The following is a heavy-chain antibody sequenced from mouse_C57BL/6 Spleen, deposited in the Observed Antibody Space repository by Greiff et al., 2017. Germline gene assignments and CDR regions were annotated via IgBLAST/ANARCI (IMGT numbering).Heavy chain of an antibody. V-gene: IGHV1-53*01. CDR1: GYTFTSYW. D-gene: IGHD4-1*02. J-gene: IGHJ2*01. CDR3: AQLGRRILDY. CDR2: INPSNGGT. Sequence: QVQLQQSGTELVKPGASGYTFTSYWMHWVKQRPGQGLEWIGNINPSNGGTNYNEKFKSKATLTGDKPSSTAYMQLSSLTSEDSAVYYCAQLGRRILDYWGQGTTLTVSS.